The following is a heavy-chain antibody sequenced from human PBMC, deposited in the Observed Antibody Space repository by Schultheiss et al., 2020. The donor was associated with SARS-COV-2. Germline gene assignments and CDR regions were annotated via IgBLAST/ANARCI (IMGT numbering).Heavy chain of an antibody. CDR1: GGSISSSNW. CDR2: IYYSGST. D-gene: IGHD3-22*01. Sequence: SETLSLTCAVSGGSISSSNWWSWVRQPPGKGLEWIGYIYYSGSTNYNPSLKSRVTISVDTSQNQFSLKLSSVTAADTAVYYCARTGHYFDNSGIDYWGQGTLVTVSS. CDR3: ARTGHYFDNSGIDY. V-gene: IGHV4-4*02. J-gene: IGHJ4*02.